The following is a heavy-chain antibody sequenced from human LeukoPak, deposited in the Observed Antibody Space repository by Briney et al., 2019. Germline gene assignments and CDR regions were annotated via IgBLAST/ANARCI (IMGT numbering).Heavy chain of an antibody. CDR3: ASTAGVLLWFGESFGDDAFDI. D-gene: IGHD3-10*01. CDR1: GYTFTSYA. Sequence: ASVKVSCKASGYTFTSYAMHWVRQAPGQRLEWMGWINAGNGNTKYSQKFQGRVTITRDTSASTAYMELSSLRSEDTAVYYCASTAGVLLWFGESFGDDAFDIWGQGTMVTVSS. CDR2: INAGNGNT. J-gene: IGHJ3*02. V-gene: IGHV1-3*01.